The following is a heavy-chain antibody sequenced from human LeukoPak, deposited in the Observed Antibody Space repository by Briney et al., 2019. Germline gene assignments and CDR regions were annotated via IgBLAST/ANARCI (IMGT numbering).Heavy chain of an antibody. CDR3: AIIALVPM. D-gene: IGHD6-19*01. J-gene: IGHJ3*02. Sequence: GSSVKVSCKVSGGTFNNYASSWVRQAPGQGLEWMGRITPVFDMANYAQKFQGTVTITADKSTSTVYMELSSLRNEDTAVYYCAIIALVPMWGQGTKVTVSS. V-gene: IGHV1-69*04. CDR1: GGTFNNYA. CDR2: ITPVFDMA.